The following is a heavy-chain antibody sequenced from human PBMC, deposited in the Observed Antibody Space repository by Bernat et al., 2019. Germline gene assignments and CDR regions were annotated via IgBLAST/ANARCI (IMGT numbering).Heavy chain of an antibody. CDR2: TNRDGSQK. CDR3: STSHDH. V-gene: IGHV3-7*03. Sequence: EAQLVESGGGLVQPGGSLRLSCAASGFTLSGYWMSWVRQAPGKGLEWVASTNRDGSQKFYVDSVKGRFIIARDNAKNSLSQQMDSLRAEDTAVYYCSTSHDHWGQGTLVTVSS. CDR1: GFTLSGYW. J-gene: IGHJ4*02.